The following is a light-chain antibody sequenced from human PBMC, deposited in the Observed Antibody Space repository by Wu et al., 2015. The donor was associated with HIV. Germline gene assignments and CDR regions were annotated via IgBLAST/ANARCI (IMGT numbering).Light chain of an antibody. CDR2: DAS. V-gene: IGKV3-11*01. Sequence: EIVLTQSPATLSLFPGERATLSCRASQSVSTYLAWYQQRPGQAPRLLIYDASNRATGIPARFSGSGSGTDFTLTISSLEPEDFALYYCQQRSNWPYMYTFGQGTKLEIK. CDR3: QQRSNWPYMYT. J-gene: IGKJ2*01. CDR1: QSVSTY.